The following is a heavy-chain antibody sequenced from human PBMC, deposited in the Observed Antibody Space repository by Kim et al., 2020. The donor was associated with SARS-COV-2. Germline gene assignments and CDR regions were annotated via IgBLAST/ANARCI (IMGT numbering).Heavy chain of an antibody. Sequence: GGSLRLSCAASGFTFSSYGMTWIRQAPGKGLQWVSAITGSGNTTYFAASVRGRFTISRDNSRNTLYLQMNSLRAEDTALYYCAKVRLASLYSNFDYWGQGTLVTVSS. V-gene: IGHV3-23*01. CDR1: GFTFSSYG. J-gene: IGHJ4*02. D-gene: IGHD2-21*01. CDR2: ITGSGNTT. CDR3: AKVRLASLYSNFDY.